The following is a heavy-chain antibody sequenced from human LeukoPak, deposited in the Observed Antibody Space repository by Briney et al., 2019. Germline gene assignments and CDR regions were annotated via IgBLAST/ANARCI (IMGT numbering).Heavy chain of an antibody. CDR1: GYTFTSHA. Sequence: ASVKVSCKASGYTFTSHAIHWVRQAPGRRLEWIGWINPVNGNTKYSQEFQGRVTITRDTSATTAYMELNSLKSDDMTIYYCAKAGSSIPGNWFDTWGQGTLVTVSS. V-gene: IGHV1-3*03. J-gene: IGHJ5*02. CDR3: AKAGSSIPGNWFDT. D-gene: IGHD6-13*01. CDR2: INPVNGNT.